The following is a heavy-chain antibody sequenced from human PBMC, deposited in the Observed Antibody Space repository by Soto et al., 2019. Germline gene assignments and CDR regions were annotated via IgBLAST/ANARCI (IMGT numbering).Heavy chain of an antibody. CDR3: AKMVGATLVDY. D-gene: IGHD1-26*01. J-gene: IGHJ4*02. CDR1: GASITTRSDAW. Sequence: QVQLQESGPGLVKPSGTLSLTCTVSGASITTRSDAWWSWVRQPPGKGLEWIGEIYHSGSSNYNPSLTSRVTMSVDKSKNQFSLRLSSVTAADTAVYYCAKMVGATLVDYWGQGTLVTVSS. V-gene: IGHV4-4*02. CDR2: IYHSGSS.